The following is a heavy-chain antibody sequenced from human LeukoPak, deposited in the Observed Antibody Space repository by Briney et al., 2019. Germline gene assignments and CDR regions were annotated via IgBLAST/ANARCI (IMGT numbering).Heavy chain of an antibody. V-gene: IGHV1-69-2*01. CDR1: GYTFTDYY. CDR2: VDPEDGET. CDR3: ATDPWDTLTAPCY. Sequence: ASVKVSCKASGYTFTDYYMHWVQQAPGKGLEWMGRVDPEDGETIYAEKFQGRVTITADTSTDTAYMELSSLRSEDTAVYYCATDPWDTLTAPCYWGQGTLVTVSS. D-gene: IGHD1-26*01. J-gene: IGHJ4*02.